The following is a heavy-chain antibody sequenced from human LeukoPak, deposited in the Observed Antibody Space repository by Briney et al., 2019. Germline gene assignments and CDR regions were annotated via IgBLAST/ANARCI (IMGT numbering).Heavy chain of an antibody. CDR2: ISSSSSTI. CDR1: GFTFSSYG. J-gene: IGHJ4*02. V-gene: IGHV3-48*01. Sequence: PGGSLRLSCAASGFTFSSYGMNWVRQAPGKGLEWVSYISSSSSTIYYADSVKGRFTISRDNAKNSLYLQMNSLRGEDTAVYYCARGAYYYDSSGYYNYWGQGTLVTVSS. CDR3: ARGAYYYDSSGYYNY. D-gene: IGHD3-22*01.